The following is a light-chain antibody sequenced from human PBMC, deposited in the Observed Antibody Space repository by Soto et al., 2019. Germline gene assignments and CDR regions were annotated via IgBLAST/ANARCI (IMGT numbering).Light chain of an antibody. Sequence: QSVLTQPPSVSAAPGQKVTISCSGSSSNIGNDFLSWYQQLPGTAPKLLIYDNDKRPSGIPDRFSGSQSGTSATLGITGLQTGDEADYYCGTWDSSLSAVVFGGGTQLTVL. CDR1: SSNIGNDF. CDR3: GTWDSSLSAVV. V-gene: IGLV1-51*01. CDR2: DND. J-gene: IGLJ2*01.